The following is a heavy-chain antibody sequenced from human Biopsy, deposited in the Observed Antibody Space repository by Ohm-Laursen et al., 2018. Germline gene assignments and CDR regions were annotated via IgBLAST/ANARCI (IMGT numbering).Heavy chain of an antibody. CDR1: GYTFTGQY. V-gene: IGHV1-2*02. CDR2: INPHSGTT. J-gene: IGHJ1*01. CDR3: AKGQDLRGGAEYFQH. Sequence: ASVKVSCKASGYTFTGQYLHWVRQVPGQGLEWMGWINPHSGTTKFAQDFQGRVTMTRDTSITTAYMELSRLRSDDTAVYYCAKGQDLRGGAEYFQHWGQGALVTVSS. D-gene: IGHD2-15*01.